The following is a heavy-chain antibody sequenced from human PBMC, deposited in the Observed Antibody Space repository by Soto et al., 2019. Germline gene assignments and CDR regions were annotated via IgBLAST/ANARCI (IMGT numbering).Heavy chain of an antibody. Sequence: QVQLVQTGPEVKKPGSSVKVSCKASGGTFSSYVITWVRQAPGQGLEWMGGIIPIFDTTNYAQKFQGRITLTADXSXRXAXXELNSLRSEDTAVYYCARGIVTGTTSNYYYYGMDVWGQGTTVTVSS. CDR1: GGTFSSYV. CDR3: ARGIVTGTTSNYYYYGMDV. D-gene: IGHD1-1*01. V-gene: IGHV1-69*12. J-gene: IGHJ6*02. CDR2: IIPIFDTT.